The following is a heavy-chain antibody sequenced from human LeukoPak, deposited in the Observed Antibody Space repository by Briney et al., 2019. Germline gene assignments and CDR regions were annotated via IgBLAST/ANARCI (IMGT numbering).Heavy chain of an antibody. V-gene: IGHV3-9*01. Sequence: GRSLRLSCAASGFTVDYYAMDWVRQAPGKGLVWGSRISWNSGRTSYVDSVKGRFTISRDNAKNSLYLQMSSLRAEDTALYYCAKDRVGDYYYGSGSYLDVWGQGTTVTVAS. D-gene: IGHD3-10*01. CDR2: ISWNSGRT. J-gene: IGHJ6*02. CDR1: GFTVDYYA. CDR3: AKDRVGDYYYGSGSYLDV.